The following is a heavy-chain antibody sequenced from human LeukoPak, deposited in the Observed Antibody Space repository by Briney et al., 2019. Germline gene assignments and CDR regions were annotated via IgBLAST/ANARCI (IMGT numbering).Heavy chain of an antibody. CDR2: ISWNSGSI. Sequence: GRSLRLSCAASGFTFDDYGMHWVRQAPGKGLEWVSSISWNSGSIGYADSVKGRFTISRGNAKNSLYLQMNSLRAEDMALYYWARGGRDGELVGGAFDYWGQGTLVTVSS. D-gene: IGHD1-26*01. V-gene: IGHV3-9*03. CDR1: GFTFDDYG. J-gene: IGHJ4*02. CDR3: ARGGRDGELVGGAFDY.